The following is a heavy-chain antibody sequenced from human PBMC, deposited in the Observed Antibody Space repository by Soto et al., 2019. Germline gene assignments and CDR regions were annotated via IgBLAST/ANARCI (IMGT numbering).Heavy chain of an antibody. CDR2: INHSGST. V-gene: IGHV4-34*01. CDR3: ARGRSSSRYYYYYGMDV. Sequence: LETLSLTCAFYGGSFSGYYWSLIRQPTGKGLEWIGEINHSGSTNYNPSLKSRVTISVDTSKNQFSLKLSSVTAADTAVYYCARGRSSSRYYYYYGMDVWGQGTTVTVSS. CDR1: GGSFSGYY. D-gene: IGHD6-6*01. J-gene: IGHJ6*02.